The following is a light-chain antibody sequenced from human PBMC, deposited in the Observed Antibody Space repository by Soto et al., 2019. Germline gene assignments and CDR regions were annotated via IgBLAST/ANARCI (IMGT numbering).Light chain of an antibody. V-gene: IGKV3-20*01. Sequence: EIVLTQSPGTLSLSPGERATLSCRASQSVSSSYLAWYQQKPGQAPRLLIYGASSRATGIPDRFSGSGSGTDFNLTISRLEREDFAVYYCQQYGSSPRVTFGGGTKVEIK. CDR3: QQYGSSPRVT. J-gene: IGKJ4*01. CDR1: QSVSSSY. CDR2: GAS.